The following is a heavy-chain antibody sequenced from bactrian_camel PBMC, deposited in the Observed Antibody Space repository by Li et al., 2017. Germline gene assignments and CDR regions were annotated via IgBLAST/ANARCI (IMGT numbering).Heavy chain of an antibody. CDR2: IDRDGII. Sequence: VQLVESGGGSVQAGGSLRLSCAASGYTYSSNCMGWFRQAPGKEREGVASIDRDGIIHYADSVKGRFTISRDNAKTTEYLQMESLKPEDTGVYYCATDHPAALLSGNWCEPDFFGQGTQVTVS. D-gene: IGHD2*01. CDR3: ATDHPAALLSGNWCEPDF. V-gene: IGHV3S10*01. J-gene: IGHJ4*01. CDR1: GYTYSSNC.